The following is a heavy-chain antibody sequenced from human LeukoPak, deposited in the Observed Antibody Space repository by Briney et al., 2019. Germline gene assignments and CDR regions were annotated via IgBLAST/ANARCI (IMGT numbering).Heavy chain of an antibody. CDR3: ARDEWLSYYYGMDV. D-gene: IGHD5-12*01. V-gene: IGHV3-7*01. Sequence: QTGGSLRLSCAASGFTFSSYWMSWVRQAPGKGLEWVANIKQDGSEKYYVDSVKGRFTISRDNAKNSLYLQMNSLRAEDTAVYYCARDEWLSYYYGMDVWGQGTTVTVSS. CDR2: IKQDGSEK. CDR1: GFTFSSYW. J-gene: IGHJ6*02.